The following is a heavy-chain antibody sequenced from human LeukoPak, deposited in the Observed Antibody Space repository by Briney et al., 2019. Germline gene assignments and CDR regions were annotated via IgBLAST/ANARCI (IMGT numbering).Heavy chain of an antibody. D-gene: IGHD1-26*01. J-gene: IGHJ4*02. CDR2: ISVDNGNT. CDR3: AGVDAGNYYGHDF. Sequence: ASVKVSCKASGYTLRNYDISWVRQAPGQGLEWMGWISVDNGNTNYAQKFQGRVTMTTDTSTSTAYMELRSLKSDDTAMYYCAGVDAGNYYGHDFWGQGTLVTVTS. V-gene: IGHV1-18*01. CDR1: GYTLRNYD.